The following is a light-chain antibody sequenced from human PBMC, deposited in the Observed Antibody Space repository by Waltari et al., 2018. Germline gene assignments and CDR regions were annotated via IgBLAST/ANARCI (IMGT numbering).Light chain of an antibody. V-gene: IGKV1-39*01. CDR1: PGVSTH. Sequence: DIQMTQSPLSLSASVGDRVTVPCRASPGVSTHLNWYQRKPGKAPELLVYSASFLETGVPSRFSAGGSGTDFNFTITAVQPEDFATYYCQETYTPPWTFGPGTRLEIK. CDR2: SAS. CDR3: QETYTPPWT. J-gene: IGKJ1*01.